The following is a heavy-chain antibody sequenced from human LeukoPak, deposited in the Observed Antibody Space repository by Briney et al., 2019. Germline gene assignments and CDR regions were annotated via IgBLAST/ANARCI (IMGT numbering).Heavy chain of an antibody. CDR2: FSTTSTYI. Sequence: GGSLRLSCAASGFTFSSYSMNWVRKAPGKGLEWVSSFSTTSTYIYYADSVKGRFAISRDNAKDSLYLQMNSLRAEDSAVYYCARVVGKVFKDINGYYFDYWGQGILVTVSS. CDR1: GFTFSSYS. D-gene: IGHD2-15*01. CDR3: ARVVGKVFKDINGYYFDY. J-gene: IGHJ4*02. V-gene: IGHV3-21*01.